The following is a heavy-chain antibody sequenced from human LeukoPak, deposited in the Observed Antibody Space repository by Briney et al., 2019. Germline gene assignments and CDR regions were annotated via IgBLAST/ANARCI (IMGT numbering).Heavy chain of an antibody. V-gene: IGHV3-23*01. CDR3: AKGRGYSYGCKYYFDY. CDR2: ISGSGGST. D-gene: IGHD5-18*01. J-gene: IGHJ4*02. Sequence: LERVSAISGSGGSTYYADSVKGLFTISRDNSKNTLYLQMNSLRAEDTAVYYCAKGRGYSYGCKYYFDYWGQGTLVTVSS.